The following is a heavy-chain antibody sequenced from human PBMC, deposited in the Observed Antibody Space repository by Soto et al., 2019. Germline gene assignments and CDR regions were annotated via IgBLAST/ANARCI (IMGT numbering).Heavy chain of an antibody. J-gene: IGHJ4*02. CDR1: GGSISSGDYY. V-gene: IGHV4-30-4*01. D-gene: IGHD3-16*02. Sequence: SETLSLTCTVSGGSISSGDYYWSWIRQPPGKGLEWIGYIYYSGSTYYNPSLKSRVTISVDTSKNQFSLKLSSVTAADTAVYYCARALGGYVWGSYRTPDYFDYWGQGTLVTVSS. CDR3: ARALGGYVWGSYRTPDYFDY. CDR2: IYYSGST.